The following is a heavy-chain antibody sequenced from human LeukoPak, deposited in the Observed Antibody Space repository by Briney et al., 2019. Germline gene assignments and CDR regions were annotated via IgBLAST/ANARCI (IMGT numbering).Heavy chain of an antibody. Sequence: GGSLRLSCAVSDFTLRSYAMSWVRQAPGKGLEWVSSISAVTYYADSVKGRFTISRDNPKNTLNLQMNSPRAEDTAVYYCAKESPHFDYWGQGTLVTVSS. CDR2: ISAVT. V-gene: IGHV3-23*01. CDR3: AKESPHFDY. CDR1: DFTLRSYA. J-gene: IGHJ4*02.